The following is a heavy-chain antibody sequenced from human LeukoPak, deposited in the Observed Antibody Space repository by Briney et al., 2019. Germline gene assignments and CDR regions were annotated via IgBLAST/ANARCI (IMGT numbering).Heavy chain of an antibody. D-gene: IGHD3-10*01. CDR3: ARSLRVGHIDY. CDR1: GGSISSSSYY. J-gene: IGHJ4*02. CDR2: IYYSGST. V-gene: IGHV4-39*01. Sequence: PSETLSLTCTVSGGSISSSSYYWGWIRQPPGKGLEWIVSIYYSGSTYYNPSLKSRVTISVDTSKNQFSLKLSSVTAADTAVYYCARSLRVGHIDYWGQGTLVTVSS.